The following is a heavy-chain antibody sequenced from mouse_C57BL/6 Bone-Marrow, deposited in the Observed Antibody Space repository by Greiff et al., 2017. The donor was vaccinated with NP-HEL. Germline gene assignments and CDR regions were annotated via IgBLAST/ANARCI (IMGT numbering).Heavy chain of an antibody. CDR2: IYPGSGNT. J-gene: IGHJ1*03. Sequence: VMLVESGAELVRPGASVKLSCKASGYTFTDYYINWVKQRPGQGLEWIARIYPGSGNTYYNEKFKGKATLTAEKSSSTAYMQLSSLTSEDSAVYFCASPQSLLRTGYWYFDVWGTGTTVTVSS. D-gene: IGHD1-2*01. V-gene: IGHV1-76*01. CDR1: GYTFTDYY. CDR3: ASPQSLLRTGYWYFDV.